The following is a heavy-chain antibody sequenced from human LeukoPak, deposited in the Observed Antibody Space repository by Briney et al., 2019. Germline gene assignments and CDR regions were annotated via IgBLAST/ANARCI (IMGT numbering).Heavy chain of an antibody. CDR1: GFTFSTYW. J-gene: IGHJ4*02. Sequence: GGSLRLSCVVSGFTFSTYWMHWVRQAPGEGLVWVSRISGDGSITNYADSVKGRFTISRDNAKNTLYLQMNSLRAEDTAIYYCTRAISVNWGQGILVTVSS. CDR3: TRAISVN. D-gene: IGHD3-9*01. CDR2: ISGDGSIT. V-gene: IGHV3-74*01.